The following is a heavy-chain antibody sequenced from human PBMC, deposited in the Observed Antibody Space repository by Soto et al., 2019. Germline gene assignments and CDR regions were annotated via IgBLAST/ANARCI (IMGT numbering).Heavy chain of an antibody. CDR3: AKARQQLVLNYYFDY. V-gene: IGHV3-23*01. J-gene: IGHJ4*02. CDR1: GFTFSSYA. Sequence: PGGSLRLSCAASGFTFSSYAMSWVRQAPGKGLEWVSAISGSGGSTYYADSVKGRFTISRDNSKNTLYLQMNSLRAEDTAVYYCAKARQQLVLNYYFDYWGQGTLVTAPQ. CDR2: ISGSGGST. D-gene: IGHD6-13*01.